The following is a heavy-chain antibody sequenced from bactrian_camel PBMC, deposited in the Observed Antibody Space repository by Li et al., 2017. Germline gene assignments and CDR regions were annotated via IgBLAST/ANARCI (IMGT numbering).Heavy chain of an antibody. Sequence: VESGGGSLTLSCAASEYTPSVACMTWFRQAPGKEREQVAAFIYTFHRTTHYTDSVKDRLSISQDSAGNTWYLQMNNVKPEDTGMYYCAPGSPDEGHQLRCAPSNNWGRGTQVTVS. V-gene: IGHV3-2*01. CDR2: IYTFHRTT. D-gene: IGHD2*01. CDR3: APGSPDEGHQLRCAPSNN. CDR1: EYTPSVAC. J-gene: IGHJ4*01.